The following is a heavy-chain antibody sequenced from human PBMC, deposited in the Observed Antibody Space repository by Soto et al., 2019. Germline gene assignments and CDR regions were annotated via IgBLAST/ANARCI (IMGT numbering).Heavy chain of an antibody. J-gene: IGHJ6*02. CDR2: IIPIFGTA. V-gene: IGHV1-69*13. CDR1: GGTFSSYA. Sequence: ASVKVSCKASGGTFSSYAISWVRQAPGQGLEWMGGIIPIFGTANYAQKFQGRVTITADESTSTAYMELSSLRSEDTAVYYCARGTDTAMALYYYYYGMDVWGQGTTVTVSS. D-gene: IGHD5-18*01. CDR3: ARGTDTAMALYYYYYGMDV.